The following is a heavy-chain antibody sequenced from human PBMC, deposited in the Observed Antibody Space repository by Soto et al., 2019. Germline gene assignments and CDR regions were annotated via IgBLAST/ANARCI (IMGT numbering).Heavy chain of an antibody. J-gene: IGHJ6*02. V-gene: IGHV1-18*01. D-gene: IGHD3-22*01. CDR2: ISAYDGNT. CDR3: ARGGYYDSSGSRNYYYYGMNV. CDR1: GYAFTSYG. Sequence: ASVKVSFKASGYAFTSYGIDWVRQAPGQGLKWLGWISAYDGNTKYAQILQGRVSLTTDTSTNTAYMELRSLRSDDTAMYFCARGGYYDSSGSRNYYYYGMNVWGQGTTVTV.